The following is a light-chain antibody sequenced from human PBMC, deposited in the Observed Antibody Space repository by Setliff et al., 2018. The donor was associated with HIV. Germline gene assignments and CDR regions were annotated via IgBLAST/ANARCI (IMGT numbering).Light chain of an antibody. J-gene: IGLJ1*01. Sequence: QCALTQPPSVSGSPGQSVTISCTGTSSDVGSYNHVSWYQQPPGTVPKLMIYEVSNRPSGVPDRFSGSKSGNTASLTISGLQADDEADYYCSSYTSSSTYVFGTGTKATVL. CDR2: EVS. CDR1: SSDVGSYNH. V-gene: IGLV2-18*02. CDR3: SSYTSSSTYV.